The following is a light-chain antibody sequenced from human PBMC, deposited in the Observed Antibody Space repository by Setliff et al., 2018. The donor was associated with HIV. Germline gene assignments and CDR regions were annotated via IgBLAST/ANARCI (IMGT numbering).Light chain of an antibody. V-gene: IGLV2-14*03. CDR2: DVN. J-gene: IGLJ1*01. CDR1: SIGTYNY. CDR3: KTYTGSSPLYV. Sequence: ALTQPASVSGSPGQSITISCTGTSIGTYNYVSWYQQHPGKAPKLMIYDVNERPSGISRRFSGSKSGNTASLTISGLQAEDEADYYCKTYTGSSPLYVFGTGTRSPS.